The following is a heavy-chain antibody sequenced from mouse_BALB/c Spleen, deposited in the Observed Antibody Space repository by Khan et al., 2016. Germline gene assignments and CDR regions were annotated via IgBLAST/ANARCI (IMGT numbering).Heavy chain of an antibody. V-gene: IGHV9-3-1*01. CDR3: AIYRYYYGSSRYFDV. Sequence: QIQLVQSGPELKKPGKTVKISCKASGYTFTNYGMNWVKQAPGKGLKWMGWINTYSGESTYADDFKGRFAFSLDTSANTAYLQINNLTNEDTATYFCAIYRYYYGSSRYFDVWGAGTTVTVSS. CDR2: INTYSGES. CDR1: GYTFTNYG. D-gene: IGHD1-1*01. J-gene: IGHJ1*01.